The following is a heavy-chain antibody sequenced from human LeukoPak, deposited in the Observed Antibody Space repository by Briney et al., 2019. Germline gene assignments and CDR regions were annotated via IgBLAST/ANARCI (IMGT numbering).Heavy chain of an antibody. CDR3: ARVGVWFGYYMDV. CDR2: IYYSGST. CDR1: GGSIYSRSNY. D-gene: IGHD3-10*01. V-gene: IGHV4-61*01. J-gene: IGHJ6*03. Sequence: SETLSLTCTVSGGSIYSRSNYWAWIRQPPGKGLEWIGYIYYSGSTNYNPSLKSRVTISVDTSKNQFSLKLSSVTAADTAVYYCARVGVWFGYYMDVWGKGTTVTISS.